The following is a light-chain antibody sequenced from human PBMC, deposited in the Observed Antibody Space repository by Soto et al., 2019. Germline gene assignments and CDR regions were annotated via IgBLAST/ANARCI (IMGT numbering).Light chain of an antibody. CDR2: GAS. CDR3: QQYNTWPE. V-gene: IGKV3-15*01. CDR1: QTVNSN. Sequence: EIVMTQSPATLSVSPGERATLSCRASQTVNSNLAWYQQKPGQAPRLLIYGASTRATGIPARFSGSGSGAEFTLTISSLQSEDFAVYYCQQYNTWPEFGQGTKVHIK. J-gene: IGKJ1*01.